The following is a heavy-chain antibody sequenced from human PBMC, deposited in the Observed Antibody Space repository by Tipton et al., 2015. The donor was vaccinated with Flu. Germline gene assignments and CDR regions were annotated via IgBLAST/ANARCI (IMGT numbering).Heavy chain of an antibody. J-gene: IGHJ5*02. CDR1: GGSISTINYY. Sequence: TLSLTCTVSGGSISTINYYWGWIRQPPGKGLEWIGKIYYNGDIYYNPSLKIRVTISVDTSKDQFSLNLSSVTAADTAVYYCARACGSGGNRWFDPWGQGALVTVSS. V-gene: IGHV4-39*07. D-gene: IGHD2-15*01. CDR2: IYYNGDI. CDR3: ARACGSGGNRWFDP.